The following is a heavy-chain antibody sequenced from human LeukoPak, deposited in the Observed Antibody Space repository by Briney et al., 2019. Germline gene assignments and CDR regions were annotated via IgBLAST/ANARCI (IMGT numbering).Heavy chain of an antibody. CDR2: INPNSGGT. J-gene: IGHJ4*02. Sequence: ASVKVSCKASGYTFTGHYMHWVRQAPGQGLEWMGWINPNSGGTNYAQKFQGRVTMTRDTSISTAYMELSRLRSDDTAVYYCGRVENSNYNFDDWGQGTLVTVS. D-gene: IGHD4-11*01. CDR3: GRVENSNYNFDD. V-gene: IGHV1-2*02. CDR1: GYTFTGHY.